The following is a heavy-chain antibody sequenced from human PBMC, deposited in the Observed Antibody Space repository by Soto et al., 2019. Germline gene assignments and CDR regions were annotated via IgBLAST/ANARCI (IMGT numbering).Heavy chain of an antibody. Sequence: QITLKESGPTLVKPTQTLTLTCSFSGFSLSTSGVSVGWIRQAPGKAPECLALIYWDNDKRYSPSLKSRLTIIKDTSTNQVVLKLTNMDPVDTATYYCAHRLCDSSCYWDVGYFDSWGQGTLVTVSS. J-gene: IGHJ4*02. CDR1: GFSLSTSGVS. CDR2: IYWDNDK. D-gene: IGHD3-22*01. V-gene: IGHV2-5*02. CDR3: AHRLCDSSCYWDVGYFDS.